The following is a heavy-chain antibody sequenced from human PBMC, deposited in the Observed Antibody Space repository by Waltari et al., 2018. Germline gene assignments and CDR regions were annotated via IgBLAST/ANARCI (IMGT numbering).Heavy chain of an antibody. CDR2: INHSGST. CDR3: ARLYSGSYYIDY. CDR1: GGSFSGYY. J-gene: IGHJ4*02. Sequence: QVQLQQWGAGLLKPSETLSLTCAVYGGSFSGYYWSWIRQPPGKGLEWIGEINHSGSTNYNPSLKSRVTISVDTSKNQFSLKLSSVTAADTAVYYCARLYSGSYYIDYWGQGTLVTVSS. D-gene: IGHD1-26*01. V-gene: IGHV4-34*01.